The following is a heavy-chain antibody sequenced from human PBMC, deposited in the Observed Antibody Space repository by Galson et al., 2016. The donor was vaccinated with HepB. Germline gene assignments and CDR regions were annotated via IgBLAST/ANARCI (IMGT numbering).Heavy chain of an antibody. D-gene: IGHD3-9*01. V-gene: IGHV1-69*13. J-gene: IGHJ4*02. CDR1: GGTLSSYG. CDR3: ARMRESIDWDKPTYYFDY. Sequence: SVKVSCKASGGTLSSYGISWVRQAPGQGLEWMGGIFPIFGTANYAQNFQDRVTITADESTTTAFMELGSLRCEDTAVYYCARMRESIDWDKPTYYFDYWGQGTLVTVSS. CDR2: IFPIFGTA.